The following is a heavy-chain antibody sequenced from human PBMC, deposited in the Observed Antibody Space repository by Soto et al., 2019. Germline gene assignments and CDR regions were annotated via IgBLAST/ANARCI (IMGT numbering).Heavy chain of an antibody. Sequence: QVQLQQWGAGQLKPSETLSLTCAVDGGSFSGYYWSWIRQPPGKGLEWIGEINHSGSTNYNASLKSRVTISVDTSKNQVSLKLFSVTAADTAVYYCVSAAKWELLFDYWGQGTLVTVSS. CDR2: INHSGST. CDR3: VSAAKWELLFDY. V-gene: IGHV4-34*02. J-gene: IGHJ4*02. CDR1: GGSFSGYY. D-gene: IGHD1-26*01.